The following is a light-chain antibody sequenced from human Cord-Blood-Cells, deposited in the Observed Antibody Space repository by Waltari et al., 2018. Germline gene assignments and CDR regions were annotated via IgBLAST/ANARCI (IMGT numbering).Light chain of an antibody. CDR1: HSVSSN. Sequence: EIVLTQSPATLSVSPGERATLSCLASHSVSSNLAWYQQKPGQAPRLLIYGASTRAPGIPARFSGSGSGTDFTLTISSLQSEDFAVYYCQQYNNWPITFGQGTRLEIK. J-gene: IGKJ5*01. CDR3: QQYNNWPIT. CDR2: GAS. V-gene: IGKV3-15*01.